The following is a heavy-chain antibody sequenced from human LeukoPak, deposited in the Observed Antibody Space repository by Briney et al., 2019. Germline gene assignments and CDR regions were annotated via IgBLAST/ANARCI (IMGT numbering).Heavy chain of an antibody. CDR3: AREFPLTTPDY. D-gene: IGHD4-11*01. V-gene: IGHV3-21*01. CDR1: GFTFSSYS. CDR2: ISSNSSYI. J-gene: IGHJ4*02. Sequence: GGSLRLSCAASGFTFSSYSMNWVRQAPGKGLEWVSSISSNSSYIYYADSVKGRFTISRDNAKNSLYLQMNSLRAEDTAVYYCAREFPLTTPDYWGQGTLVTVSS.